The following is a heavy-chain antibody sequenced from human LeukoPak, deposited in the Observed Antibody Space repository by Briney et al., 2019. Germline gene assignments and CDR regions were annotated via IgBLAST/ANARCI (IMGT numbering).Heavy chain of an antibody. CDR3: ARDEKRRSVGAQFSFSFDY. CDR1: GFTFSSYE. CDR2: ISSSGSTI. D-gene: IGHD1-26*01. V-gene: IGHV3-48*03. J-gene: IGHJ4*02. Sequence: AGGSLRLSCAASGFTFSSYEMNWVRQAPGKGLEWVSYISSSGSTIYYADSVKGRFTISRDNAKNSLYLQMNSLRAEDTAVYYCARDEKRRSVGAQFSFSFDYWGQGTLVTVSS.